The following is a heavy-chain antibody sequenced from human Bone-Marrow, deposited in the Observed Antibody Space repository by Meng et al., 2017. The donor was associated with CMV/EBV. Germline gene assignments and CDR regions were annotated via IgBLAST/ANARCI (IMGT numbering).Heavy chain of an antibody. Sequence: GESLKISCAASGFTFSSYWMHWVRQTPQKGLVWVSRIKTDGTYANYADSVEGRFTISRDNAKNALYLQMNSLRGEDTAVYYCVRDGHSWDFDFWGQGTPVTVSS. CDR1: GFTFSSYW. J-gene: IGHJ4*02. V-gene: IGHV3-74*01. D-gene: IGHD6-13*01. CDR3: VRDGHSWDFDF. CDR2: IKTDGTYA.